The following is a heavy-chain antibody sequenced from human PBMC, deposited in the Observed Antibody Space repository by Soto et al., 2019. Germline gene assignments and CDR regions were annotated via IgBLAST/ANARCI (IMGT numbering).Heavy chain of an antibody. CDR3: ARYRFSGNKWSTFDY. J-gene: IGHJ4*02. CDR2: IYHTGST. CDR1: GVTVSSDAYY. Sequence: PSETLSLTCTVSGVTVSSDAYYWSWIRQHPGKGLEWIGNIYHTGSTYYSPSLKSRVVISLDTSNNQFSLTLTSVTAADTAVYYCARYRFSGNKWSTFDYWGRGTLVTAPQ. V-gene: IGHV4-31*03. D-gene: IGHD3-16*02.